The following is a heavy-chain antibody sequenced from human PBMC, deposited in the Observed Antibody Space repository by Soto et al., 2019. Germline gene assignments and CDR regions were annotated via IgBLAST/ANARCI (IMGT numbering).Heavy chain of an antibody. Sequence: PGGSLRLSCAASGFSFSDYYMAWIRRAPGKGLEWVSYISEGGAYTNHGASVRGRVTVSRDDARNSLYLQMNSLRVEDTGMYYYARAPGAVSSYAGVDVWGQGTTVTVSS. J-gene: IGHJ6*02. CDR3: ARAPGAVSSYAGVDV. D-gene: IGHD2-2*01. CDR2: ISEGGAYT. V-gene: IGHV3-11*06. CDR1: GFSFSDYY.